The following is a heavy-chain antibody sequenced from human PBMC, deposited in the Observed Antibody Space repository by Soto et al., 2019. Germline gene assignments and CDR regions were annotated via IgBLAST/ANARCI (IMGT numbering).Heavy chain of an antibody. J-gene: IGHJ5*02. Sequence: PSETLSLTCAVYGGSFSGYYWSWIRQPPGKGLEWIGEINHSGSTNYNPSLKSRVTISVDTSKNQFSLKLSSVTAADTAVYYCARVTIPSWFDPWGQGTLVTVSS. CDR2: INHSGST. CDR1: GGSFSGYY. V-gene: IGHV4-34*01. CDR3: ARVTIPSWFDP. D-gene: IGHD3-3*01.